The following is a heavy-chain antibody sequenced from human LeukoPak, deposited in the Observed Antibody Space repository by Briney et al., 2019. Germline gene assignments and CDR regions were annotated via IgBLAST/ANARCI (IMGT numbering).Heavy chain of an antibody. Sequence: SETLSLTCTVSGGSISSYYWSWIRQPPGKGLEWIGYIYYSGSTNYNPSLKSRVTISVDTSKNQFSLKLSSVTAADTAVYYCARSERLRWMVRGVQFDYWGRGTLVTVSS. J-gene: IGHJ4*02. D-gene: IGHD3-10*01. CDR1: GGSISSYY. CDR2: IYYSGST. CDR3: ARSERLRWMVRGVQFDY. V-gene: IGHV4-59*01.